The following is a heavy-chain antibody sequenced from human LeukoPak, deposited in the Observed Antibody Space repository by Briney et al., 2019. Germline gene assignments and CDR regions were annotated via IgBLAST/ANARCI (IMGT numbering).Heavy chain of an antibody. CDR1: GDSISSSSYY. V-gene: IGHV4-39*01. CDR2: IYYTGSA. CDR3: ARHSGTYYADFDS. D-gene: IGHD1-26*01. Sequence: PSETLSLTCTVSGDSISSSSYYWGWIRQPPGKGLEWIGYIYYTGSAYYNPSLKSRFTLSVDTSKNHFSLKLSSVTAADTAVYYCARHSGTYYADFDSWGQGTLVTVSS. J-gene: IGHJ4*02.